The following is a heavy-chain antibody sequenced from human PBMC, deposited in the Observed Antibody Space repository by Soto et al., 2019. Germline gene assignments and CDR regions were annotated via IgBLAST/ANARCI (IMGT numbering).Heavy chain of an antibody. D-gene: IGHD1-20*01. CDR1: GSTFSSYD. V-gene: IGHV3-13*01. CDR3: AKERITAATWDALDV. Sequence: GGSLRLSCAASGSTFSSYDMHWVRQVTGKGLEWVSAIGTADDTYYAGSVKGRLTISREDAKNSLYLQMNSLRAEDTAVYYCAKERITAATWDALDVWGQGTMVTVSS. CDR2: IGTADDT. J-gene: IGHJ3*01.